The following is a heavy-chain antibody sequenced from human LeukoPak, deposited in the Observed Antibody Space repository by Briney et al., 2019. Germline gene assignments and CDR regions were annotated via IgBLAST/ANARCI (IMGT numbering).Heavy chain of an antibody. CDR3: ARDVDVSLDY. Sequence: GGSLRLSRAASGFTFSSYWMAWVRQAPGKGLEWVANIKGDESARHQADSVKGRFTISRDNTRNSLYLQMTNLRGDDTAVYYCARDVDVSLDYCGQGTLVTVSS. CDR2: IKGDESAR. CDR1: GFTFSSYW. D-gene: IGHD3-9*01. V-gene: IGHV3-7*01. J-gene: IGHJ4*02.